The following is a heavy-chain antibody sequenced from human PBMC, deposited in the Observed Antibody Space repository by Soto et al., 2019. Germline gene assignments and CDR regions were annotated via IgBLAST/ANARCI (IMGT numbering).Heavy chain of an antibody. J-gene: IGHJ6*02. V-gene: IGHV3-30*18. CDR1: GFTFSSYG. Sequence: VGSLRLSCAASGFTFSSYGMHWVRQAPGKGLEWVAVISYDGSNKYYADSVKGRFTISRDNSKNTLYLQMNSLRAEDTAVYYCAKDRAMIVAGGMDVWGQGTTVTVSS. CDR2: ISYDGSNK. CDR3: AKDRAMIVAGGMDV. D-gene: IGHD3-22*01.